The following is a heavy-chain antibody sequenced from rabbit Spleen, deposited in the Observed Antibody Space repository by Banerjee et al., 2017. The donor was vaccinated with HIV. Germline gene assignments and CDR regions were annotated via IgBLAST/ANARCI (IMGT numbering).Heavy chain of an antibody. V-gene: IGHV1S45*01. Sequence: EESGGGLVQPEGSLTLTCTASGFSFSGSYWICWVRQAPGKGLEWIACIYAGSSGTTYYATWAKGRFTISKTSSTTVTLQMTSLTAADTATYFCGRSVTTDYASDLWGPGTLVTVS. CDR2: IYAGSSGTT. CDR1: GFSFSGSYW. CDR3: GRSVTTDYASDL. D-gene: IGHD6-1*01. J-gene: IGHJ4*01.